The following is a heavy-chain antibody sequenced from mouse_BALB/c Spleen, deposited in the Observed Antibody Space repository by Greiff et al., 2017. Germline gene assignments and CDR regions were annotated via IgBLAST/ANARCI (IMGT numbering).Heavy chain of an antibody. V-gene: IGHV10-1*02. CDR3: VRQGYDGYWAWFAY. CDR1: GFTFNTYA. J-gene: IGHJ3*01. CDR2: IRSKSNNYAT. Sequence: EVQLVESGGGLVQPKGSLKLSCAASGFTFNTYAMNWVRQAPGKGLEWVARIRSKSNNYATYYDDSVKDRFTISRDASQSMLYLQMNNLKTEDTAMYYCVRQGYDGYWAWFAYWGQGTLVTVSA. D-gene: IGHD2-3*01.